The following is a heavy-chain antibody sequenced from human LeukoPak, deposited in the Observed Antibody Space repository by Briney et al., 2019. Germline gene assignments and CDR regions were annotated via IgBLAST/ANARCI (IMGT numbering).Heavy chain of an antibody. CDR2: ITTTGGST. CDR1: GFTFSSYA. Sequence: GGSLRLSCAASGFTFSSYAMSWVRQAPGKGLEWVSAITTTGGSTYYADSVKGRFTISRDNAKNSLYLQMNSLRAEDTAVYYCARHDTAMATDYGMDVWGQGTTVTVSS. CDR3: ARHDTAMATDYGMDV. J-gene: IGHJ6*02. D-gene: IGHD5-18*01. V-gene: IGHV3-23*01.